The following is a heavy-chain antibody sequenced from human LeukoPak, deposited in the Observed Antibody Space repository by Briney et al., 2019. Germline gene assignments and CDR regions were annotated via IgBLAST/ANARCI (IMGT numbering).Heavy chain of an antibody. V-gene: IGHV4-39*01. CDR3: ARRILTEPHFDY. J-gene: IGHJ4*02. D-gene: IGHD1-26*01. CDR2: IYYSGST. CDR1: GGSISSSSYY. Sequence: TSETLSLTCTVSGGSISSSSYYWGWIRQPPWKGLEWIGSIYYSGSTYYNPSLKSRVTISVDTSKNQFSLKLSSVTAADTAVYYCARRILTEPHFDYWGQGPWSPSPQ.